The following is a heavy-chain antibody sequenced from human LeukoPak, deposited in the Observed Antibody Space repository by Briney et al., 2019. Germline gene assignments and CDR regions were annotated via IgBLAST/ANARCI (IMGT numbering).Heavy chain of an antibody. CDR2: IYYNGST. Sequence: PSETPSLTSTDPRDSTRSSYWSSIPHPPREGLEWSWYIYYNGSTNYSPSRTSRVTISVDTSKTQFSLKLSSVPAADTAVYYCARLYSSSLGRVFDYWGEGTLVTVSS. J-gene: IGHJ4*02. D-gene: IGHD6-13*01. V-gene: IGHV4-59*01. CDR3: ARLYSSSLGRVFDY. CDR1: RDSTRSSY.